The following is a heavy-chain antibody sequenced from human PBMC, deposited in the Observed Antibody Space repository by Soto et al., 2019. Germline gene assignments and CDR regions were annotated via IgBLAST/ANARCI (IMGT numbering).Heavy chain of an antibody. CDR3: ARETGAPLYGMDV. Sequence: QVQLVESGGGVVQPGRSLRLSCAASGFTFSAYGMHWVRQAPGKGLAGVAVIWYDGSNKYYVDSVKGRFTISRDDSKNTLYLQMNSLRAEDTAVYYCARETGAPLYGMDVWGQGTTVTVSS. V-gene: IGHV3-33*01. J-gene: IGHJ6*02. CDR2: IWYDGSNK. D-gene: IGHD7-27*01. CDR1: GFTFSAYG.